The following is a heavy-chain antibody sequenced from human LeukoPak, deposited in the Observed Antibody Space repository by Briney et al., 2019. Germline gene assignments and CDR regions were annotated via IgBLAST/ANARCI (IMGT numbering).Heavy chain of an antibody. CDR3: TRDSGYSSGNGATYY. Sequence: GGSLRPSCAASGFTFSSYAMHWVRQAPGKGLEWVAVISYDGSNKYYADSVKGRFTTSRDNSKNTLYLQMNSLRAEDTAVYYCTRDSGYSSGNGATYYWGQGTLVTVSS. J-gene: IGHJ4*02. D-gene: IGHD6-19*01. CDR1: GFTFSSYA. CDR2: ISYDGSNK. V-gene: IGHV3-30*04.